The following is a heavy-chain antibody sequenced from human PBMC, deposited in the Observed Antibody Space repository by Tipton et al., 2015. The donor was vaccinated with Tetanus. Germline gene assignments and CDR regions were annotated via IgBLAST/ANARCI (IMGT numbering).Heavy chain of an antibody. D-gene: IGHD2-15*01. Sequence: SLRLSCAASGFIFSSYGIHWVRQAPGKRLEWVAVSWYDGTDKYYADSVKGRFTISRDNSKNTLYRQMISLSAEDTAVYYCAREADCSGGSCFSGGFDTWGQGTQVTVSS. V-gene: IGHV3-33*01. CDR1: GFIFSSYG. CDR3: AREADCSGGSCFSGGFDT. CDR2: SWYDGTDK. J-gene: IGHJ4*02.